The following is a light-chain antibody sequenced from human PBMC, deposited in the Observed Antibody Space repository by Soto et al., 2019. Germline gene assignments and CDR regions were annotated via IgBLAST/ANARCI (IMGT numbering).Light chain of an antibody. CDR2: GAS. Sequence: EIVLTQSPGTLSLSPGERATLSCRASQSVSSSYLAWYQQKPGQAPRLLIYGASNRATGIPDRFSGSGSGTDFTLTITRLEPEDFAMYYCQRYDSLRTFGQGTKVDNK. CDR1: QSVSSSY. J-gene: IGKJ1*01. CDR3: QRYDSLRT. V-gene: IGKV3-20*01.